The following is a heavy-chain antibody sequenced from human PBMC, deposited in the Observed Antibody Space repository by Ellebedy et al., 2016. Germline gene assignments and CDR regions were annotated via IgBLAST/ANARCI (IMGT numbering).Heavy chain of an antibody. J-gene: IGHJ4*02. V-gene: IGHV3-9*01. D-gene: IGHD4-17*01. CDR1: GFTFDDYA. Sequence: SLKISXAASGFTFDDYAMHWVRQVPGKGLEWVSGISWNSGTTAYADSVKGRFTISRDNSRDTLYLQMNSLRAEDTAVYYCYYGHYSASWGQGTLVTVSS. CDR2: ISWNSGTT. CDR3: YYGHYSAS.